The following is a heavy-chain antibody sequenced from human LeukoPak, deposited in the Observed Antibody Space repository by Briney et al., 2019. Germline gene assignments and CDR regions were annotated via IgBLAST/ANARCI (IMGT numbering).Heavy chain of an antibody. CDR2: INTGNGNT. J-gene: IGHJ4*02. CDR1: GYTFISYA. D-gene: IGHD3-22*01. Sequence: GASVKVSCKASGYTFISYAMHWVRQAPGQRLEWMGWINTGNGNTKYSQKFQGRVTITRDTSASTAYMELSSLRSEDTAVYYCASFSGSTYYYAFDYWDQGILVTVSS. CDR3: ASFSGSTYYYAFDY. V-gene: IGHV1-3*04.